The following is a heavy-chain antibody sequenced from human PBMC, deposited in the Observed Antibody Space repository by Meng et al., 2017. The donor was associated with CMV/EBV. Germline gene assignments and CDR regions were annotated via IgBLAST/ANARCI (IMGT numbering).Heavy chain of an antibody. J-gene: IGHJ5*02. D-gene: IGHD3-3*01. Sequence: SGFTFSSYAMHWVRQAPGEGLGWVAVISYDGSNKCYADSVKGRFTISRDNSKNTLYLQMNSLRAEDTAVYYCARDWFFGGSGWFDPWGQGTLVTVSS. CDR3: ARDWFFGGSGWFDP. V-gene: IGHV3-30-3*01. CDR2: ISYDGSNK. CDR1: GFTFSSYA.